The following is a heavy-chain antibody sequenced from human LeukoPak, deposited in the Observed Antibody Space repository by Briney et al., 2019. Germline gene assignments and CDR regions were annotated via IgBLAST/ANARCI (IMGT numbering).Heavy chain of an antibody. J-gene: IGHJ4*02. D-gene: IGHD3-22*01. CDR2: INPNSGGT. Sequence: GASVTVSCKAPGYTFTGYYMHWVRQAPGQGLEWMGWINPNSGGTNYAQKFQGRVTMTRDTSISTAYMELSRLRSDDTAVYYCARDLGYYDSSGQDYWGQGTLVTVSS. CDR3: ARDLGYYDSSGQDY. V-gene: IGHV1-2*02. CDR1: GYTFTGYY.